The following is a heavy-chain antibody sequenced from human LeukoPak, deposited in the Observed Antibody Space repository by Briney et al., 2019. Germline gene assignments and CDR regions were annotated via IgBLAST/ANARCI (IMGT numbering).Heavy chain of an antibody. CDR1: GGSISSYY. CDR3: HYYYYHTSGHNTFDI. V-gene: IGHV4-4*07. J-gene: IGHJ3*02. CDR2: IYTSGST. Sequence: PSETLSLTCTVSGGSISSYYWSWIRQPAGKGLEWIGRIYTSGSTNYNPSLKSRVTMSVDTSKNQFSLNLSSVTAADTAVYYCHYYYYHTSGHNTFDIWGQGTMVTVSS. D-gene: IGHD3-22*01.